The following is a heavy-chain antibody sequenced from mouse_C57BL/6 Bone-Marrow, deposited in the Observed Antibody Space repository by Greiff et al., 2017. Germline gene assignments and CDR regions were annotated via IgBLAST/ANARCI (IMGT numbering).Heavy chain of an antibody. CDR1: GYTFTDYY. V-gene: IGHV1-26*01. CDR3: ASTGWLYFDY. D-gene: IGHD2-3*01. Sequence: EVQLQQSGPELVKPRASVKISCKASGYTFTDYYMNWVKQSHGKSLEWIGDINPNNGGTSYNQKFKGKATLTVDKSSSTAYMELRSLTSEDSAVYYCASTGWLYFDYWGQGTTLTVSS. CDR2: INPNNGGT. J-gene: IGHJ2*01.